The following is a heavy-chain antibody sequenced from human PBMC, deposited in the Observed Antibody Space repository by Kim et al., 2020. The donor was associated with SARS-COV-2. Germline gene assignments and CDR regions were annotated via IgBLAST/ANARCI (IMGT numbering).Heavy chain of an antibody. V-gene: IGHV3-23*01. CDR1: GFTFSSYG. CDR3: AKKAYTSGYQSFDY. Sequence: GGSLRLSCAASGFTFSSYGMSWVRQAPGKGLEWVSTISSSGPNTYHADSVEGRFTISRDNPKSTLYLQMNSLRAEDTAVYYCAKKAYTSGYQSFDYWGQGTLVTVSS. CDR2: ISSSGPNT. D-gene: IGHD5-12*01. J-gene: IGHJ4*02.